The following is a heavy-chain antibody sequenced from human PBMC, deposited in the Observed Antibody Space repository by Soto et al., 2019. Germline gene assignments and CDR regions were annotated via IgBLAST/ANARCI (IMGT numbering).Heavy chain of an antibody. J-gene: IGHJ6*02. CDR2: IVPAYGKA. Sequence: QVQLEQSGAEVKKAGSSVKVSCKTSGGTFRTYGINWLRQAPGHGLEWMGGIVPAYGKADYAQGFQGRVTITADKSTSTAYIELSSLRSEDTAVYYCARSVGVVALYDGMDVWGQGTTVSVSS. V-gene: IGHV1-69*06. CDR1: GGTFRTYG. D-gene: IGHD2-15*01. CDR3: ARSVGVVALYDGMDV.